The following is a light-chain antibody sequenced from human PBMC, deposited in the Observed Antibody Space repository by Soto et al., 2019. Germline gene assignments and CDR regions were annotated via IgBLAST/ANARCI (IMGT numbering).Light chain of an antibody. CDR2: AAS. J-gene: IGKJ5*01. V-gene: IGKV1-16*01. Sequence: DIQMTQSPSSLSASVGDRVTITCRASQDINNFLAWFQQKPGRAPKTLIFAASRLHSGITSRFSGRGSGTTFTLTISSLQHEDLGTYYCQHYDGYPQTFGQGKRREIK. CDR1: QDINNF. CDR3: QHYDGYPQT.